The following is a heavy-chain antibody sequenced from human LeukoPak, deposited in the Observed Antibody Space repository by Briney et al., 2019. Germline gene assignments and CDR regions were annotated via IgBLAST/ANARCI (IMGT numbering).Heavy chain of an antibody. J-gene: IGHJ5*02. CDR2: ISSSSSYI. CDR1: GFTFSSYS. CDR3: ARDYGIDFGGLAEFDP. D-gene: IGHD3-16*01. V-gene: IGHV3-21*01. Sequence: GGSLRLSCAASGFTFSSYSMNWVRQAPGKGLEWVSSISSSSSYIYYADSVKGRFTISRDNAKNSLYLQMNSLRAEDTAVYYCARDYGIDFGGLAEFDPWGQGTLVTVSS.